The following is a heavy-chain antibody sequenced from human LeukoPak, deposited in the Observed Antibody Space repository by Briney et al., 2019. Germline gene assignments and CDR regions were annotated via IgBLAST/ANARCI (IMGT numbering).Heavy chain of an antibody. CDR1: GFTFISYA. Sequence: GGSLRLSCAASGFTFISYAMSWVRQAPGKGLEWVSAINGSGGSTYYADSVKGRFTISRDNSKNTLYLQMNSLRAEDASVYYCAKPGAYGSGSYTENWGQGTLVTVSP. CDR2: INGSGGST. V-gene: IGHV3-23*01. D-gene: IGHD3-10*01. J-gene: IGHJ4*02. CDR3: AKPGAYGSGSYTEN.